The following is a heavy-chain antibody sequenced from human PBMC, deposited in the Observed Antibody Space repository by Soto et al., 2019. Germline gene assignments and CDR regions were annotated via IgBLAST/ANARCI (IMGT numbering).Heavy chain of an antibody. CDR3: AKEERYYYDSSGYLNWFDP. V-gene: IGHV3-23*01. J-gene: IGHJ5*02. CDR1: GFTFSSYA. CDR2: ISGSGGST. D-gene: IGHD3-22*01. Sequence: PGGSLRLSCAASGFTFSSYAMSWVRQAPGKGLEWVSAISGSGGSTYYADSVKGRFTISRDNSKNTLYLQMNSLRAEDTAVYYCAKEERYYYDSSGYLNWFDPWGQGTLVTVSS.